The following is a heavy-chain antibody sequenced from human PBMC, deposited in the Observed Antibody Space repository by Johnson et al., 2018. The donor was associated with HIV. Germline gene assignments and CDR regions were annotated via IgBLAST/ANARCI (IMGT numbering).Heavy chain of an antibody. CDR2: ISYDGSNK. J-gene: IGHJ3*02. CDR1: GFTFSSYA. Sequence: QVQLVESGGGVVQPGRSLRLSCAASGFTFSSYAMHWVRQAPGKGLEWVAVISYDGSNKYYADSVKGRFTISRDNSKSTLYLQMNSLRAEDTAVYYCARGRITMVQGVIFGAFDIWGQGTMVTVSS. CDR3: ARGRITMVQGVIFGAFDI. V-gene: IGHV3-30*04. D-gene: IGHD3-10*01.